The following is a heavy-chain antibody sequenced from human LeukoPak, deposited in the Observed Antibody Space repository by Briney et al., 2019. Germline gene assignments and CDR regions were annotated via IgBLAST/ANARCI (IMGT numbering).Heavy chain of an antibody. J-gene: IGHJ3*02. CDR2: INPNGGGT. Sequence: ASVKVSCKASGYTFTGCYIHWVRQAPGQGLEWMGWINPNGGGTNSAQKFQGRVTMTRDTSISTAYMELNRLRSDDTAVYYCARDVDHYHSTGKGLVDIWGQGTMVTVSS. CDR3: ARDVDHYHSTGKGLVDI. CDR1: GYTFTGCY. D-gene: IGHD3-22*01. V-gene: IGHV1-2*02.